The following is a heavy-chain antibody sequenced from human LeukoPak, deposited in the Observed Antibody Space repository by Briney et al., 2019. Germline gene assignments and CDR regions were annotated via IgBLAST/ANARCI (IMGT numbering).Heavy chain of an antibody. V-gene: IGHV3-23*01. Sequence: GSSLRLSHAASGFTFSSQAVRWVRQPPGEGREWVAAFSGSGVRTNYADSVKGRFNIPRHNSKNTLYLQMNSLRAEDTAVYYCAKDPPPRVSLSEGYWGQGTLVTVSS. D-gene: IGHD6-6*01. CDR3: AKDPPPRVSLSEGY. CDR1: GFTFSSQA. J-gene: IGHJ4*02. CDR2: FSGSGVRT.